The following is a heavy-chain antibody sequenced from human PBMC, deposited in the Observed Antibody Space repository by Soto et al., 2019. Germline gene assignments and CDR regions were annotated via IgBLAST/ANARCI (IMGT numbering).Heavy chain of an antibody. CDR2: IFHSGST. D-gene: IGHD1-26*01. J-gene: IGHJ4*02. Sequence: QVQLQESGPGLVKPSGTLSLTCAGSGGSIRSNNRWSWVRQPPGKGLEWIGEIFHSGSTNYNPSLKTRVTISVDKSKNQFSLKLSSVTAADTAVYYCARVYSGSYSDYWGQGTLVTVSS. V-gene: IGHV4-4*02. CDR3: ARVYSGSYSDY. CDR1: GGSIRSNNR.